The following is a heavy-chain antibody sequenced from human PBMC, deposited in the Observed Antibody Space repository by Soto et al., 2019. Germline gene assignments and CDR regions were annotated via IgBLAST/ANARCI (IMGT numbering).Heavy chain of an antibody. CDR3: ATSYGSGYRAFDY. V-gene: IGHV1-69*04. CDR2: VNPILSMS. Sequence: QVQLVQSGAEVKRPGSSVKVSCKASGDTFSFYSINWVRQAPGLGLEWMGRVNPILSMSNYAQRFQGRVTXTXDXXTSEAYMELRGLTSEDTAMYYCATSYGSGYRAFDYWGQGALVTVSS. CDR1: GDTFSFYS. D-gene: IGHD3-10*01. J-gene: IGHJ4*02.